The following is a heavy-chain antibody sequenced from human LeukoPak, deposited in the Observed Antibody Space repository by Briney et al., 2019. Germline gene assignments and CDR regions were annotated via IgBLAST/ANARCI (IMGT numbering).Heavy chain of an antibody. CDR1: GFTFSSYS. CDR2: ISYDGSYK. J-gene: IGHJ4*02. CDR3: AKAVRAAAGTYFDY. D-gene: IGHD6-13*01. Sequence: PGRSLRLSCAASGFTFSSYSMHWVRQAPGKGLEWVAVISYDGSYKYYADSVKGRFTISRDNSKNTLYLQMNSLRAEDTAVYYCAKAVRAAAGTYFDYWGQGTLVTVSS. V-gene: IGHV3-30*04.